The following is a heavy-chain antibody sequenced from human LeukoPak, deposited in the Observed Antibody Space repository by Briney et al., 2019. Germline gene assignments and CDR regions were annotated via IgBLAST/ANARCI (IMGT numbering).Heavy chain of an antibody. CDR1: GGSISSSSYY. D-gene: IGHD2-15*01. CDR2: IYYSGST. Sequence: SETLSLTCTVSGGSISSSSYYWGWIRQPPGKGLEWIGTIYYSGSTYYNPSLRSRVTISVDTSKNQFSLKLSSVTAADTAVYYCTRHPYRYCSGGNCYSDYWGQGTLVTVSS. CDR3: TRHPYRYCSGGNCYSDY. V-gene: IGHV4-39*01. J-gene: IGHJ4*02.